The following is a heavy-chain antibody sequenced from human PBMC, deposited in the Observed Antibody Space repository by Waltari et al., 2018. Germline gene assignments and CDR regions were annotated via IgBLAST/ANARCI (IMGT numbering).Heavy chain of an antibody. CDR2: IYSGCST. CDR3: ARDGGVQDDAFDI. D-gene: IGHD3-10*01. Sequence: EVQLVESGGGLIQPGGSLRLSCAASGFTVSSNYMSWVRQAPGKGLEWVSVIYSGCSTYYADSVKGRFTISRDNSKNTLYLQMNSLRAEDTAVYYCARDGGVQDDAFDIWGQGTMVTVSS. CDR1: GFTVSSNY. V-gene: IGHV3-53*01. J-gene: IGHJ3*02.